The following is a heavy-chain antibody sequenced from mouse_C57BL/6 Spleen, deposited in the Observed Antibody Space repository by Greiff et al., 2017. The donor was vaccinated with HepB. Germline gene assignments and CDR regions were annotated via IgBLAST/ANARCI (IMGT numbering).Heavy chain of an antibody. CDR2: IYPGSGST. CDR1: GYTFTSYW. J-gene: IGHJ2*01. Sequence: VQLQQSGAELVKPGASVKMSCKASGYTFTSYWITWVKQRPGQGLEWIGDIYPGSGSTNYNEKFKSKATLTVDTSSSTAYMQLSSLTSEDSAVYYCARRTTVVATDYLDYWGQGTTLTVSS. D-gene: IGHD1-1*01. CDR3: ARRTTVVATDYLDY. V-gene: IGHV1-55*01.